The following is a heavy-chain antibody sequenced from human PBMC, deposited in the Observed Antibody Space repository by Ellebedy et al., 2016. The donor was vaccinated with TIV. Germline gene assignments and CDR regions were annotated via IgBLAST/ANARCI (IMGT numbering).Heavy chain of an antibody. CDR2: TYYRSKWYN. Sequence: MLSETLSLTCAISGDSVSRKSAAWTWLRQSPWRGLECLGRTYYRSKWYNEYAVSVESRITINSDTSKNQFSLQLSSVTPEDTAIYYCAREIRAYDSWGQGTLVTVSS. V-gene: IGHV6-1*01. CDR1: GDSVSRKSAA. CDR3: AREIRAYDS. J-gene: IGHJ4*02.